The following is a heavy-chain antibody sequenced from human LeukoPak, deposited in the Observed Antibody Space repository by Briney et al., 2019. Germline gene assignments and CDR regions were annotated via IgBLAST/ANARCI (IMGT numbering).Heavy chain of an antibody. J-gene: IGHJ4*02. D-gene: IGHD5-24*01. CDR3: ARAEKATIFDY. CDR2: IYRGGST. CDR1: GFTVRSNY. Sequence: GGSLRLSCAASGFTVRSNYMSWVREAPGKGLEWVSVIYRGGSTYYAGSVKGRFTISRDNSKNTLYLQMNSLRAEDTAVYYCARAEKATIFDYWGQGTLVTVFS. V-gene: IGHV3-53*01.